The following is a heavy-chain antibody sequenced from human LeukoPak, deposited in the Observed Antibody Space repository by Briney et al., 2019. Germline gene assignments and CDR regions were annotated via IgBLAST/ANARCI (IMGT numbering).Heavy chain of an antibody. CDR1: RFTFSSNA. Sequence: GGSLRLSCVASRFTFSSNAMHWVRQAPGKGLEWVSAISASGLSTIYADSVKGRFTISRDNSKNTLYLQMNSLRAEDTTVYYCAKPGPQTSGWYRPYLDYWGQGALVTVSS. J-gene: IGHJ4*02. CDR2: ISASGLST. CDR3: AKPGPQTSGWYRPYLDY. D-gene: IGHD6-19*01. V-gene: IGHV3-23*01.